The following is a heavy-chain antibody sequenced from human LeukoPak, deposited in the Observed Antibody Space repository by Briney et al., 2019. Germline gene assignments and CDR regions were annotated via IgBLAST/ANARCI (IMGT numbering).Heavy chain of an antibody. CDR1: GFTFSSYA. Sequence: QPGGSLRLSCAASGFTFSSYAMTWVRQAPGKGLEWVSAISGSGGSTYYADSVKGRFTISRDNSKNTLYLQMNSLRAEDTAVYYCARGGEWQWLVDLDYWGQGTLVTVSS. CDR3: ARGGEWQWLVDLDY. V-gene: IGHV3-23*01. CDR2: ISGSGGST. D-gene: IGHD6-19*01. J-gene: IGHJ4*02.